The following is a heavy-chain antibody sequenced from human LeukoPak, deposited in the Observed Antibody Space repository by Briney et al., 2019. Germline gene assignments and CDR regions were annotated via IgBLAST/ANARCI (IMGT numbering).Heavy chain of an antibody. CDR3: ASGDTAMATSFDY. D-gene: IGHD5-18*01. J-gene: IGHJ4*02. CDR1: GYSFTSYW. CDR2: VYPGDSDT. Sequence: GESLKISCKGSGYSFTSYWIGWVRQMPGKGLEWMGIVYPGDSDTRYSPSFQGQVTISADKSISTAYLQWSSLKASDTAMYYCASGDTAMATSFDYWGQGTLVTVSS. V-gene: IGHV5-51*01.